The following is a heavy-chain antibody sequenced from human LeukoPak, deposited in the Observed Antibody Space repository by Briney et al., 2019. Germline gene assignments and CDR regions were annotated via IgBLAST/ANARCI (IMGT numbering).Heavy chain of an antibody. Sequence: ASVKVSCKASGYTFTGYYMHWVRQAPGQGLEWMGWINPNSGGTNYAQKFQGRVTMTRDTSISTAYMELSSLRSEDTAVYYCARDTSGADSSGWLYFDYWGQGTLVTVSS. J-gene: IGHJ4*02. V-gene: IGHV1-2*02. CDR2: INPNSGGT. CDR1: GYTFTGYY. D-gene: IGHD6-19*01. CDR3: ARDTSGADSSGWLYFDY.